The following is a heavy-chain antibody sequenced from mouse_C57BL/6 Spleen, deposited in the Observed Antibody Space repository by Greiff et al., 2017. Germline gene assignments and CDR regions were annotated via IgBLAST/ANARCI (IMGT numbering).Heavy chain of an antibody. J-gene: IGHJ3*01. V-gene: IGHV3-6*01. CDR3: ARDRYYDGYTWFAY. CDR1: GYSITSGYY. D-gene: IGHD2-3*01. CDR2: ISYDGSN. Sequence: EVQLQESGPGLVKPSQSLSLTCSVTGYSITSGYYWNWIRQFPGNKLEWMGYISYDGSNNYNPSLKNRISITRDTSKNQFFLKLNSVTTEDTATYYCARDRYYDGYTWFAYWGQGTLVTVSA.